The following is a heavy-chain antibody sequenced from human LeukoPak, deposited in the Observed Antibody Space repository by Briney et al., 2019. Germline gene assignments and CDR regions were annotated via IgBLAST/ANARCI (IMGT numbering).Heavy chain of an antibody. D-gene: IGHD1-7*01. Sequence: PSQTLSLTCTVSGGSISSGDYYWSWIRQPPGKGLEWIGYIYYSGSTYYNPSLKSRVTISVDTSKNQFSLKLSSVTAADTAVYYCARGLTGTRDLGVWGQGTLVTVSS. V-gene: IGHV4-30-4*01. J-gene: IGHJ4*02. CDR3: ARGLTGTRDLGV. CDR2: IYYSGST. CDR1: GGSISSGDYY.